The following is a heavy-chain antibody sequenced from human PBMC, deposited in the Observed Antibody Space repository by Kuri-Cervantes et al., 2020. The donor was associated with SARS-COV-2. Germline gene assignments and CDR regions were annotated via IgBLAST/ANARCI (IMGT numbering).Heavy chain of an antibody. J-gene: IGHJ6*02. CDR1: GGSISSYY. V-gene: IGHV4-59*01. CDR3: ARDYMITFGGVIGRYGMDV. Sequence: GSLRLSCTVSGGSISSYYWSWIRQPPGKGLEWIGYIYYSGSTNYNPSLKSRVTISVDTSKNQFSLKLSSVTAADTAVYYCARDYMITFGGVIGRYGMDVWGQETTVTVSS. CDR2: IYYSGST. D-gene: IGHD3-16*02.